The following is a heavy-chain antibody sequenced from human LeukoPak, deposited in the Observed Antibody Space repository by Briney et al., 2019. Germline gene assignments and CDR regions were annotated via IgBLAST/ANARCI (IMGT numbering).Heavy chain of an antibody. D-gene: IGHD3-3*01. Sequence: GGSLRLSCAASGFTVSSNYMSWVRQAPGKGLEWVSVIYSGGSTYYADSVKGRFTISRDNSKNTLYLQMNSLRAEDTAVYYCARSGPSILYGMDVWGQGTTVTVSS. CDR1: GFTVSSNY. CDR3: ARSGPSILYGMDV. CDR2: IYSGGST. V-gene: IGHV3-53*01. J-gene: IGHJ6*02.